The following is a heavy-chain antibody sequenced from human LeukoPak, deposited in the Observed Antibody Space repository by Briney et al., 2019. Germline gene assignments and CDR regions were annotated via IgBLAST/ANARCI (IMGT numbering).Heavy chain of an antibody. D-gene: IGHD2-2*01. V-gene: IGHV3-66*01. Sequence: GGSLRLSCAASGLTVSSNYMSWVRRAPGKGLEWVSVIYSGGSTYYADSVKGRFTISRDNSKNTLYLQMNSLRAEDTAVYYCARGFCSSTSCPTRFDPWGQGTLVTVSS. CDR1: GLTVSSNY. CDR3: ARGFCSSTSCPTRFDP. CDR2: IYSGGST. J-gene: IGHJ5*02.